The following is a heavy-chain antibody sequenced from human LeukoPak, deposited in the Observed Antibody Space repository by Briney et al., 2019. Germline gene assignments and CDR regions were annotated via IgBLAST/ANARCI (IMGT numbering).Heavy chain of an antibody. V-gene: IGHV3-74*01. Sequence: GGSLRLSCAASGISFSTYWMHLGRQAGGKGVMWVYPITPDGRTTDYADSAKGRFSISRDNAKRTLYLEMNSLRAEDTAVYYCARGDGTFWAFPFWGQGTLVTVSS. J-gene: IGHJ4*02. D-gene: IGHD5-24*01. CDR1: GISFSTYW. CDR3: ARGDGTFWAFPF. CDR2: ITPDGRTT.